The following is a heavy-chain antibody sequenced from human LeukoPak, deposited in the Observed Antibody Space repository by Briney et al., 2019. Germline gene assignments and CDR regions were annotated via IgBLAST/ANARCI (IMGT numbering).Heavy chain of an antibody. CDR2: ITGSGTTT. Sequence: GGSLRLSCAASGFTFSIYSMNWVRQAPGKGLEWVSGITGSGTTTYYADSVKGRFTISRDNSKNTLYLQMNSLRAEDTALYYCAKDQHMGISGGDDYWGQGTLVTVSS. V-gene: IGHV3-23*01. CDR1: GFTFSIYS. J-gene: IGHJ4*02. D-gene: IGHD3-10*01. CDR3: AKDQHMGISGGDDY.